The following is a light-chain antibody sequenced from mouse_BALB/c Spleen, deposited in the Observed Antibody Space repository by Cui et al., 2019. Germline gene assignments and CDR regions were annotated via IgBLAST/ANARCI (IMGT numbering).Light chain of an antibody. CDR1: SSVSY. J-gene: IGKJ1*01. CDR3: QQWSSYPRT. Sequence: QIVLTQSPAIMSASPGEKVTMTCSASSSVSYMYWYQQKPGSSPRLLIYDTSNLASGVPVRFSGSGSGTSYSLTISRMEAEEAATYYCQQWSSYPRTFGGGTKLEIK. CDR2: DTS. V-gene: IGKV4-55*01.